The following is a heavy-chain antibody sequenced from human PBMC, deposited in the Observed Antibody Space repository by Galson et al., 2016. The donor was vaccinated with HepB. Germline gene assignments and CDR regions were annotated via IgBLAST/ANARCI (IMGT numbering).Heavy chain of an antibody. CDR2: IKEDGGHE. CDR3: LADTYAFDL. CDR1: EFAISNLW. Sequence: SLRLSCAASEFAISNLWMNWVRQAPGKGLEWVAKIKEDGGHENYVDSVRGRFTISRDNAKNSLYLQMNSLRVEDTAVYYCLADTYAFDLWGQGTMVTVSS. V-gene: IGHV3-7*01. D-gene: IGHD2-15*01. J-gene: IGHJ3*01.